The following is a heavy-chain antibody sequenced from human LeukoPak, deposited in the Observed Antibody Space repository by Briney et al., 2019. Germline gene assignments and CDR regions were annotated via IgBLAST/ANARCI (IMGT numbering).Heavy chain of an antibody. Sequence: GGSLRLSCAASGFTFSDYGMHWVRQAPGKGLEWVAFIRYDGSNKYYADSVKGRFTISRDNAKNSLYLQMNSLRAEDTAVYYCARVGYYGSGSYYPPFDYWGQGTLVTVSS. CDR3: ARVGYYGSGSYYPPFDY. CDR2: IRYDGSNK. V-gene: IGHV3-30*02. CDR1: GFTFSDYG. J-gene: IGHJ4*02. D-gene: IGHD3-10*01.